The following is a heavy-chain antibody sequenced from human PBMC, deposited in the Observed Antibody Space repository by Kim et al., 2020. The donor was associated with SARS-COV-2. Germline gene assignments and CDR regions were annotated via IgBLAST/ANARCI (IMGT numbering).Heavy chain of an antibody. V-gene: IGHV3-7*01. Sequence: GGSLRLSCAASGFTFSSYWMSWVRQAPGKGLEWVANIKQDGSEKYYVDSVKGRFTISRDNAKNSLYLQMNSLRAEDTAVYYCARDQALWSGYEAWGFDYWGQGTLVTVSS. CDR1: GFTFSSYW. D-gene: IGHD5-12*01. CDR3: ARDQALWSGYEAWGFDY. J-gene: IGHJ4*02. CDR2: IKQDGSEK.